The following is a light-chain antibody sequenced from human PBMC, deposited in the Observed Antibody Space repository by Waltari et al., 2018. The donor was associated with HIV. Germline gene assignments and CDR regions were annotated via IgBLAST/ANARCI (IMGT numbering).Light chain of an antibody. Sequence: NFMLTQPHSVSESTGKTVTISCTRSRGRIASNHSQWYQQPPGSSPTTVIYEDNQRPSGVPDRFSGSIDSSSNSASLTISGLKTEDEADYYCQSYDSSNHVVFGGGTKLTVL. J-gene: IGLJ2*01. CDR2: EDN. V-gene: IGLV6-57*01. CDR1: RGRIASNH. CDR3: QSYDSSNHVV.